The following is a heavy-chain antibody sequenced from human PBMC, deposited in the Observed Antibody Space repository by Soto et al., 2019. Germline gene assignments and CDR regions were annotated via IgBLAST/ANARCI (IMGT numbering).Heavy chain of an antibody. CDR3: ASAQTSGPNASDY. CDR1: GFTFSSYW. J-gene: IGHJ4*02. Sequence: GGSLRLSCAASGFTFSSYWMHWVRRAPGKGLVWVSRINSDGSSTSYADSVKGRCTISRDNAKNTLYLQMNSLRAEDTAVYYCASAQTSGPNASDYWGQGTLVTVSS. CDR2: INSDGSST. V-gene: IGHV3-74*01. D-gene: IGHD5-12*01.